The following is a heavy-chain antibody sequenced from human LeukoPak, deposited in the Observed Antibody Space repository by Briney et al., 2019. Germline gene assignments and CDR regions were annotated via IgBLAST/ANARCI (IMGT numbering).Heavy chain of an antibody. CDR3: ARDRVAYCGGDCYGGALDY. J-gene: IGHJ4*02. CDR1: GYTFTSYY. CDR2: INPSGGST. D-gene: IGHD2-21*02. V-gene: IGHV1-46*01. Sequence: GGPVKVSCKASGYTFTSYYMHWVRQAPGQGLEWMGIINPSGGSTSYAQKFQGRVTMTRDMSTSTVYMELSSLRSEDTAVYYCARDRVAYCGGDCYGGALDYWGQGTLVTVSS.